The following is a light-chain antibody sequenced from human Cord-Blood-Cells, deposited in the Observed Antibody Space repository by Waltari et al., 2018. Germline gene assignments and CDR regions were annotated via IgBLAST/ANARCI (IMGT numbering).Light chain of an antibody. CDR1: SGSIARHY. CDR2: EDN. V-gene: IGLV6-57*01. Sequence: NFMLTQHHSVSESPGKTVTISCTRSSGSIARHYVPWYQQRPGSSPTTVIYEDNQRPSVVPDRFSVSIDSSSNSASLTISGLKTEDEADYYCQSYDSSNVVFGGGTKLTVL. CDR3: QSYDSSNVV. J-gene: IGLJ2*01.